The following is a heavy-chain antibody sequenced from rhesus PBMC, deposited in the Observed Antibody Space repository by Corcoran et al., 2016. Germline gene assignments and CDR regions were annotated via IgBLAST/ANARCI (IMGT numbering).Heavy chain of an antibody. CDR3: ARGSNSNHPYFEF. Sequence: QVQLQESGPGLVKPLETLSLNCAVSGGSISKNYWSWIRQPPGKGLGWMWYFYGSGSSPNYHPSLKSRVTLSVYTSKNQFSLKLSSVTAADTAVYYCARGSNSNHPYFEFWGQGALVTVSS. CDR1: GGSISKNY. D-gene: IGHD4-23*01. CDR2: FYGSGSSP. V-gene: IGHV4S11*01. J-gene: IGHJ1*01.